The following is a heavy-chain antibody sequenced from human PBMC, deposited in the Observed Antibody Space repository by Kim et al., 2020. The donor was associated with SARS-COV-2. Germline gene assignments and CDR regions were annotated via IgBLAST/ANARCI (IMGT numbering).Heavy chain of an antibody. CDR1: GFTFGDYA. CDR3: TRDPSITMVRGVIIYYGMDV. D-gene: IGHD3-10*01. Sequence: GGSLRLSCTASGFTFGDYAMSWVRQAPGKGLEWVGFIRSKAYGGTTEYAASVKGRFTISRDDSKSIAYLQMNSLKTEDTAVYYCTRDPSITMVRGVIIYYGMDVWGQGTTVTVSS. J-gene: IGHJ6*02. V-gene: IGHV3-49*04. CDR2: IRSKAYGGTT.